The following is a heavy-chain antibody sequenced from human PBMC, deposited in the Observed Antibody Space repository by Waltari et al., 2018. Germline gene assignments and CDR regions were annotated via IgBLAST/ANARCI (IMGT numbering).Heavy chain of an antibody. J-gene: IGHJ4*02. CDR3: TRADGMTDLDY. CDR1: GFNFGDSA. Sequence: EVQLAESGGGLVQRGRSLGLSCTASGFNFGDSAMTWVRQVPGKGLEWVGFIRSKTYGGAPEYAASVKGRFTISRDDSKSVAYLQMNSLRTEDTALYYCTRADGMTDLDYWGQGALVTVSS. CDR2: IRSKTYGGAP. V-gene: IGHV3-49*04.